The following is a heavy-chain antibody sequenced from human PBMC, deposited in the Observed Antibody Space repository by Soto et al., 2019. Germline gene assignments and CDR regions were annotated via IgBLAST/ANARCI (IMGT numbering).Heavy chain of an antibody. CDR2: ISASGGST. D-gene: IGHD4-17*01. CDR3: AKDPNGDFVGAFDI. CDR1: GFSFSNYA. V-gene: IGHV3-23*01. Sequence: EVQLLESGGGLVQPGGSLRLSCAASGFSFSNYAMSWVRQAPGTGLEWVSGISASGGSTYYRDSVKGRFTISRDNSKNNLFLQMTSLRAEDTALYYCAKDPNGDFVGAFDIWGRGKMVTVSS. J-gene: IGHJ3*02.